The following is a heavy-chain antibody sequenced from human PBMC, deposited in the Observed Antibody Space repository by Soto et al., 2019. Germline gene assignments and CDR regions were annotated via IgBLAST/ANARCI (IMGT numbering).Heavy chain of an antibody. CDR2: IGSDGKT. V-gene: IGHV3-13*04. CDR3: ARRYCSGNTCPGITLDL. D-gene: IGHD2-15*01. CDR1: GFTVSDYD. Sequence: GGSLRLSCAASGFTVSDYDIHWVRQGAGEGLEWVSAIGSDGKTYYAASVRGRFTISRQNGKSSVYLQMDSLSAGDTAVYYCARRYCSGNTCPGITLDLRGQGILVTVSS. J-gene: IGHJ4*02.